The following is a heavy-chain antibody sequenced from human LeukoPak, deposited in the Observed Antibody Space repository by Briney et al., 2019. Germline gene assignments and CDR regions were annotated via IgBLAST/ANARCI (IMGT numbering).Heavy chain of an antibody. CDR1: GYTFTGYY. V-gene: IGHV1-2*02. D-gene: IGHD6-13*01. Sequence: ASVKVSCKASGYTFTGYYMHWVRQAPGQGLEWMGWINPNRGGTNYAQKFQGRVTMTRDTSISTAYMELSRLRSDDTAVYYCARDSSSWYFDYWGQGTLVTVSS. J-gene: IGHJ4*02. CDR2: INPNRGGT. CDR3: ARDSSSWYFDY.